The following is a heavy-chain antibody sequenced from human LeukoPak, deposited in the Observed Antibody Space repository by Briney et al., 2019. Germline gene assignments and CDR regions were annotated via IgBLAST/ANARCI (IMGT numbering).Heavy chain of an antibody. CDR2: IYHSGST. V-gene: IGHV4-59*01. CDR1: GDFISSYY. J-gene: IGHJ5*01. Sequence: PSETLSLTCTVSGDFISSYYTIWTRQPPGKGLEWIGYIYHSGSTNYNPSLKSRVTILVDTSKNQFSLKLSSLTAADTAVYYCARGRLGKLSLFDSWGRGALVTVSS. D-gene: IGHD3-16*02. CDR3: ARGRLGKLSLFDS.